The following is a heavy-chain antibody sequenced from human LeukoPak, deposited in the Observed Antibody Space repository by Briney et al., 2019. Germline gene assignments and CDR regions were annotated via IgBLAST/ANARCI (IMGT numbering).Heavy chain of an antibody. V-gene: IGHV3-30-3*01. CDR3: ARDLMANDAFDI. CDR1: GFTFSSYA. J-gene: IGHJ3*02. CDR2: ISYDGSNK. Sequence: PGRSLRLSCAASGFTFSSYAMHWVRQAPGKGLEWVAVISYDGSNKYYADSVKGRFTISRDNSKNTLYLQMNSLRAEDTAVYYCARDLMANDAFDIWGQGTMVTVSS. D-gene: IGHD5-24*01.